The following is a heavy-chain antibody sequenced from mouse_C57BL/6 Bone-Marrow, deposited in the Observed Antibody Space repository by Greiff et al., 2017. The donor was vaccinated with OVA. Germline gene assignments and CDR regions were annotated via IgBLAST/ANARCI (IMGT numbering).Heavy chain of an antibody. J-gene: IGHJ2*01. V-gene: IGHV5-6*01. CDR3: ALYGSSPDY. CDR2: ISSGGSYT. D-gene: IGHD1-1*01. Sequence: EVQVVESGGDLVKPGGSLKLSCAASGFTFSSYGMSWVRQTPDKRLEWVATISSGGSYTYYPDSVKGRFTISRDNAKNTLYLQMSSLKSEDTAMYYCALYGSSPDYWGQGTTLTVSS. CDR1: GFTFSSYG.